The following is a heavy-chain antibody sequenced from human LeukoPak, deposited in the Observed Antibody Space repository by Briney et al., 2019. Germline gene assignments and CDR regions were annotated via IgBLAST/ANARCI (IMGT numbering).Heavy chain of an antibody. CDR2: INHSGST. Sequence: PSETLSLTCSVSGGSISGYCWSWIRQPPGKGLEWIGEINHSGSTNYNPSLKSRVTVSIDTSKNQFSLKLTSVTAADTAVYYCARDQGSGIWGQGTLVTVSS. CDR1: GGSISGYC. D-gene: IGHD3-10*01. V-gene: IGHV4-34*01. CDR3: ARDQGSGI. J-gene: IGHJ4*02.